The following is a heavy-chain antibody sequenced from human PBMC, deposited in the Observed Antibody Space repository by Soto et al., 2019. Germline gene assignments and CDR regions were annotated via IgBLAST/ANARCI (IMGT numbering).Heavy chain of an antibody. Sequence: GESLKISCKGSGYSFTSYWIGWVRQMPGKGLEWMGIIYPGDSDTRYSPSFQGQVTISADKSISTAYLQWSSLKASDTAMYYCARLGDCSSTSCYTYYYYGMDVWGQGTTATVSS. CDR2: IYPGDSDT. CDR1: GYSFTSYW. J-gene: IGHJ6*02. V-gene: IGHV5-51*01. D-gene: IGHD2-2*02. CDR3: ARLGDCSSTSCYTYYYYGMDV.